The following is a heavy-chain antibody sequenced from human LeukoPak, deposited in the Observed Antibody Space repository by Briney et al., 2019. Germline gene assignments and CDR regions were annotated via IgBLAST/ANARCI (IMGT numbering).Heavy chain of an antibody. CDR3: AAMDSSSWYTIEDY. D-gene: IGHD6-13*01. V-gene: IGHV3-30*02. Sequence: GGSLRLSCAASGFTFSSYGMHWVRQAPGKGLEWVAFIRYDGSNKYYAESVKGRFTISRDNSKNTLYLQMNSLRAEDTAVYYCAAMDSSSWYTIEDYWGQGTLVTVSS. CDR2: IRYDGSNK. J-gene: IGHJ4*02. CDR1: GFTFSSYG.